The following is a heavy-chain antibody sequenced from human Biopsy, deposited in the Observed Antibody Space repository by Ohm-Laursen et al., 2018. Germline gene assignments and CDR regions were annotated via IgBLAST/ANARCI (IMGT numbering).Heavy chain of an antibody. V-gene: IGHV1-24*01. Sequence: GSSVKVSCKVSAYAVTEFSMHWVRQAPGKGLEWMGGFAPENGKTIYAQKFQGRVTMTEDTSADTAYMELSSLRSEDTAVYYCAADINVWNVNYWGQGTQVTVSS. CDR1: AYAVTEFS. D-gene: IGHD1-1*01. CDR3: AADINVWNVNY. CDR2: FAPENGKT. J-gene: IGHJ4*02.